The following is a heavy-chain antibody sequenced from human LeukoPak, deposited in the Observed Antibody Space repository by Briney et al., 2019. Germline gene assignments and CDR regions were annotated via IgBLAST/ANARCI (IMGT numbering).Heavy chain of an antibody. J-gene: IGHJ4*02. CDR2: ISSSGSTI. Sequence: GGSLRLSCAASGFTFSYAYMNCVRQAPEKRLEWLSYISSSGSTIYYADSVKGRFTSSRDNTKNSLYLQMNSLRAEDTAVYYCATVRDEFDYWGQGILVTVSS. V-gene: IGHV3-11*04. D-gene: IGHD5-24*01. CDR1: GFTFSYAY. CDR3: ATVRDEFDY.